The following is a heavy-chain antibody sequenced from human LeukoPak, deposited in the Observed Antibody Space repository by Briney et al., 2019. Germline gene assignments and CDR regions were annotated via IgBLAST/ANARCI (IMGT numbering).Heavy chain of an antibody. V-gene: IGHV4-34*01. CDR3: ARRGMTTVTSRFDP. J-gene: IGHJ5*02. Sequence: SETLSLTCAVFGGSFSGFYWSWIRQPPGKGLEWIGSIYYSGSTYYNPSLKSRVTISVDTSKNQFSLKLSSVTAADTAVYYCARRGMTTVTSRFDPWGQGTLVIVSS. D-gene: IGHD4-17*01. CDR1: GGSFSGFY. CDR2: IYYSGST.